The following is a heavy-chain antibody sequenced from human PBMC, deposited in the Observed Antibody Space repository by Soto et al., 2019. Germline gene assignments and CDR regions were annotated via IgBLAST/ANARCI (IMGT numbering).Heavy chain of an antibody. CDR2: IRSKANSYAT. V-gene: IGHV3-73*01. J-gene: IGHJ6*02. D-gene: IGHD3-3*01. Sequence: PGGSLRLSCAASGFTFSGSAMHWVRQASGKGLEWVGRIRSKANSYATAYAASVKGRFTTSRDDSKNTAYLQMNSLKTEDTAVYYCTRHYYDFWSGYYTPDYYYGMDVWGQGTTVTVSS. CDR1: GFTFSGSA. CDR3: TRHYYDFWSGYYTPDYYYGMDV.